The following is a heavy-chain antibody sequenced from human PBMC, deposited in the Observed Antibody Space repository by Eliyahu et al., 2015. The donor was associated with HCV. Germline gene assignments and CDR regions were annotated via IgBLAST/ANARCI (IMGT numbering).Heavy chain of an antibody. D-gene: IGHD6-6*01. V-gene: IGHV3-33*01. CDR3: ARVRIAARPLELYGMDV. CDR2: IWYDGTNK. Sequence: QVQLVESGGGVVQPGRSLRLSCAASGFTFSSYGMHWVRQAPGKGLEWVAVIWYDGTNKYYADSVKGRFTISRDNSKNTLYLQMNSLRAEDTAVYYCARVRIAARPLELYGMDVWGQGTTVTVSS. CDR1: GFTFSSYG. J-gene: IGHJ6*02.